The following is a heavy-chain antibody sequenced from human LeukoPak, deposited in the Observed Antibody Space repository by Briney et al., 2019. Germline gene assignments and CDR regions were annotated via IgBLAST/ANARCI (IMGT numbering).Heavy chain of an antibody. Sequence: TSVTLSLTCAVYGPSFSGYYWSWIRQPPGKWLEWIGEINHSGSTNYNPSLKSRVTISVDTSTNHFSLKLSSVTAADTAVYYCARDGSRGGSDYWGQGTLVTVSS. CDR1: GPSFSGYY. CDR2: INHSGST. J-gene: IGHJ4*02. V-gene: IGHV4-34*01. D-gene: IGHD3-16*01. CDR3: ARDGSRGGSDY.